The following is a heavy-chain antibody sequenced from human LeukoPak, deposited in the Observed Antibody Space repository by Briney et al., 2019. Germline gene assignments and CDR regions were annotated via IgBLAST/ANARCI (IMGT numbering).Heavy chain of an antibody. CDR3: ARVPEDTYYFDY. V-gene: IGHV1-46*01. J-gene: IGHJ4*02. D-gene: IGHD2/OR15-2a*01. CDR2: INPSGGST. CDR1: GYTFTSYY. Sequence: ASVKVSCKASGYTFTSYYMHWVRPAPGQGLEWMGIINPSGGSTSYAQKFQGRVTVTRDTSTSTVYMELSSLRSEDTAVYYCARVPEDTYYFDYWGQGTLVTVSS.